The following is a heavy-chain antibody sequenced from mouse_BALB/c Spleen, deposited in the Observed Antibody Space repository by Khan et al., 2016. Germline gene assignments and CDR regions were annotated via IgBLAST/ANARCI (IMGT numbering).Heavy chain of an antibody. D-gene: IGHD1-1*01. CDR2: INTYSGES. CDR3: ARYRYCCGSSRYFAV. Sequence: QIQLVQSGPELKKPGKTVKISCKASGYTFTNYGMNWVKQAPGKGLKWMGWINTYSGESTYADDFKGRFAFSLETSDNTAYLQINNLKNEDTATYFFARYRYCCGSSRYFAVCGARSTVTISS. J-gene: IGHJ1*01. V-gene: IGHV9-3-1*01. CDR1: GYTFTNYG.